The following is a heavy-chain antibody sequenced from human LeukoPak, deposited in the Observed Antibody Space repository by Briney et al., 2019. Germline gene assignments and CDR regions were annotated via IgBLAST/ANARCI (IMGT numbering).Heavy chain of an antibody. CDR2: VSTYNDKK. CDR3: ARHSGSYAFDY. CDR1: GYRFTSYG. J-gene: IGHJ4*02. V-gene: IGHV1-18*01. Sequence: ASVKLSCKTSGYRFTSYGISWVRQAPGQGLEWMGWVSTYNDKKDYAQKFQGRVIMTTDTSTTTAYMELGSLRSDDTAVYYCARHSGSYAFDYWGQGTLVTVSS. D-gene: IGHD1-26*01.